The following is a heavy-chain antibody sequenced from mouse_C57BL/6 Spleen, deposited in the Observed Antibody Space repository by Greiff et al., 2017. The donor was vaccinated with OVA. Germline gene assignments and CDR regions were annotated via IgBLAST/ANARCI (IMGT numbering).Heavy chain of an antibody. CDR1: GYTFTSYW. Sequence: QVQLQQPGAELVKPGASVKLSFKASGYTFTSYWMQWVKQRPGQGLEWIGEIDPSDSYTNYNQKFKGKATLTVDTSSSTAYMQLSSLTSEDSAVYYCAGMDYWGQGTSVTVSS. V-gene: IGHV1-50*01. CDR3: AGMDY. CDR2: IDPSDSYT. J-gene: IGHJ4*01.